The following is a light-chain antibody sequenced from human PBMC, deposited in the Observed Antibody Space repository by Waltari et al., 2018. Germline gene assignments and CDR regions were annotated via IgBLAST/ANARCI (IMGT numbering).Light chain of an antibody. CDR2: EID. V-gene: IGLV2-8*01. CDR1: SSDFGSYNY. J-gene: IGLJ3*02. CDR3: SSYIGTNNWV. Sequence: QSALTQFPSASGSPGQSVTISCTGTSSDFGSYNYVSWYQHHPGKAPKLMIYEIDKRPSGGPGRFSGVMSGNTASLTVSGLQAEDEADYYCSSYIGTNNWVFGGGTKLTVL.